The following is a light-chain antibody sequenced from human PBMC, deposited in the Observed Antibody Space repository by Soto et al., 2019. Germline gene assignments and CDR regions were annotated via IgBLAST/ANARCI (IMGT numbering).Light chain of an antibody. Sequence: DIPMTQSPATLTASVGDRVTITCRASQSVRIWLAWYKQQPGKAPKLLIYQASSLESGVRSRFSGSGPGTEYTLTISSLEPDDFATYYCQQYNGYGWTIGQGTKVEIK. CDR1: QSVRIW. CDR3: QQYNGYGWT. V-gene: IGKV1-5*03. J-gene: IGKJ1*01. CDR2: QAS.